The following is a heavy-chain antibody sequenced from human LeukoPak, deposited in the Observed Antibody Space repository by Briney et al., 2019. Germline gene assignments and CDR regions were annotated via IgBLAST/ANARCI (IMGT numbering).Heavy chain of an antibody. V-gene: IGHV3-23*01. CDR1: GFTVSGYS. Sequence: GGSLRLSCAASGFTVSGYSMTWVRQAPGKGLEWVSAISGSGSYTDYADSVKGRFTISKDNSKNTVYMRMSSLRAEDTALYYCAKRRYDSSGHFDSWGQGTLVTVSS. D-gene: IGHD3-22*01. J-gene: IGHJ4*02. CDR3: AKRRYDSSGHFDS. CDR2: ISGSGSYT.